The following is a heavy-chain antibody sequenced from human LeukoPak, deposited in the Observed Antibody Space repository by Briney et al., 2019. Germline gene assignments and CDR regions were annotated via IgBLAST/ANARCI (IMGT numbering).Heavy chain of an antibody. CDR2: GDYSGGT. Sequence: SETLSLTCTDSGDSLSSVTDYWAWIRQPPGKGLEWIASGDYSGGTYYNPSLESRVAISADMSKNQFSLKLTSVTGADTAVYYCAGERGEEYSSGWYKRNYFDNWGQGIRVTVSS. CDR3: AGERGEEYSSGWYKRNYFDN. CDR1: GDSLSSVTDY. D-gene: IGHD6-19*01. V-gene: IGHV4-39*07. J-gene: IGHJ4*02.